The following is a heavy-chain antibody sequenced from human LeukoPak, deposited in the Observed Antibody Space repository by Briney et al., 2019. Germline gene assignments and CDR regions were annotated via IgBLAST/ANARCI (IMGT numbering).Heavy chain of an antibody. J-gene: IGHJ4*02. D-gene: IGHD2-2*03. CDR2: IIPIFGTA. CDR3: ARSFTNGYCSSPSCPDY. V-gene: IGHV1-69*05. Sequence: ASVKVSCKASGGTFSSYAISWVRQAPGQGLEWMGRIIPIFGTANYAQKFQGRVTITTDESTSTAYMELSSLRSEDTAVYYCARSFTNGYCSSPSCPDYWGQGTLVTVSS. CDR1: GGTFSSYA.